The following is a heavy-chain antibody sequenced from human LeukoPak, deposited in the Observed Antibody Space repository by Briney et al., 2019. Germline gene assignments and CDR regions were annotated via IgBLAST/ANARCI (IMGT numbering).Heavy chain of an antibody. CDR2: INPNSGGT. CDR3: ARVRFSEWLLGFAAYNWFDP. CDR1: GYTFTGYY. J-gene: IGHJ5*02. Sequence: ASVKVSCKASGYTFTGYYMHWVRQAPGQGLEWMGWINPNSGGTNYAQKFQGWVTMTRDTSISTAYMELRSLRSDDTAVYYCARVRFSEWLLGFAAYNWFDPWGQGTLVTVSS. V-gene: IGHV1-2*04. D-gene: IGHD3-3*01.